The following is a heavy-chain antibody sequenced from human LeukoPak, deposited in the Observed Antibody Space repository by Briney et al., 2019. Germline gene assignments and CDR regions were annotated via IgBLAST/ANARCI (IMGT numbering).Heavy chain of an antibody. CDR1: GGSISSSSYY. CDR3: ARVVASTSIDS. CDR2: FYYSGST. Sequence: SETLSFTCTVSGGSISSSSYYWGWIRQPPGKGLEWIGSFYYSGSTYYNPSLKSRVTISIEPSKNRFSLELTSVTAADTAIYYCARVVASTSIDSWGQGTLVTVSS. V-gene: IGHV4-39*07. D-gene: IGHD2-15*01. J-gene: IGHJ4*02.